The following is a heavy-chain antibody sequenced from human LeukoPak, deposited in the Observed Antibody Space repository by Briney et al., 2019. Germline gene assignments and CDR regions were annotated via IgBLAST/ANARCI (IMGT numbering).Heavy chain of an antibody. J-gene: IGHJ4*02. D-gene: IGHD3-22*01. V-gene: IGHV3-23*01. Sequence: PGGSLRLSCAASGFTLSSYAMSWVRQAPGKGLEWVSAISGSGGSTYYADSVKGRFTISRGNSKNTLYLQMNSLRAEDTAVYYCAKVVIVVVIVGFDYWGQGTLVTVSS. CDR1: GFTLSSYA. CDR3: AKVVIVVVIVGFDY. CDR2: ISGSGGST.